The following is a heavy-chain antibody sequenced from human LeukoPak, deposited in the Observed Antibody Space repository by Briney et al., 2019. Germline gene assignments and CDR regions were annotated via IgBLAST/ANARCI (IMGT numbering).Heavy chain of an antibody. CDR1: GFTFDNYR. Sequence: PGGSLRLSCAASGFTFDNYRMSWVRQAPGKGLEWVSTVNADGGNTYYADSVKGRFTISRDNSKSTLILQMNSLRAEDTAVYFCAKRGVVIRVILVGFHKEAYYFDSWGQGALVTVSS. CDR3: AKRGVVIRVILVGFHKEAYYFDS. CDR2: VNADGGNT. J-gene: IGHJ4*02. D-gene: IGHD3-22*01. V-gene: IGHV3-23*01.